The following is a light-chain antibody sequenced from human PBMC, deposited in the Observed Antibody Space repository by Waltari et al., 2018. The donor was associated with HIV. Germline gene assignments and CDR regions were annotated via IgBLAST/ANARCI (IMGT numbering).Light chain of an antibody. J-gene: IGLJ1*01. CDR1: TSNIGASSD. V-gene: IGLV1-40*01. CDR3: QSYDSSLSCYV. CDR2: SNT. Sequence: QSVLTQPPSVSGAAGQRVTISCTGRTSNIGASSDVHWYQQLPGTAPKLLIYSNTNRPSGVPDRFSGSKSGTSASLAITGLQAEDEADYYCQSYDSSLSCYVFGSGTKVTVL.